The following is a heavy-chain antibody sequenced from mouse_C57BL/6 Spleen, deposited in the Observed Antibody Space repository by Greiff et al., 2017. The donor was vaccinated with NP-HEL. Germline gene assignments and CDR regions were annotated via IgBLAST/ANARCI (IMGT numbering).Heavy chain of an antibody. Sequence: EVMLVESGGGLVKPGGSLKLSCAASGVTVSADGMHWVRTAAEPFLYGVAYISSGSSTIYYADTVKGRFTMSRDNAKNTLFLQMTSLRSEDTAMYYCARGDEFYFDYWGKGTTLTVAS. J-gene: IGHJ2*01. CDR2: ISSGSSTI. V-gene: IGHV5-17*01. CDR1: GVTVSADG. CDR3: ARGDEFYFDY.